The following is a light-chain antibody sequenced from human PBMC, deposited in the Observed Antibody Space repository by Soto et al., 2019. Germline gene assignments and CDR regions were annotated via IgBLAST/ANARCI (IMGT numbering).Light chain of an antibody. CDR1: QSVSSN. CDR2: GAS. J-gene: IGKJ2*01. Sequence: EIVMTQSPATLSVSPGERATLSCRASQSVSSNLAWYQQKPGQAPRLLIYGASNRATGIPDRFSGSGSGTDFTLTISSLEPEDFAVYYCQQYNNWPPYTFGQGTKVDIK. CDR3: QQYNNWPPYT. V-gene: IGKV3D-15*01.